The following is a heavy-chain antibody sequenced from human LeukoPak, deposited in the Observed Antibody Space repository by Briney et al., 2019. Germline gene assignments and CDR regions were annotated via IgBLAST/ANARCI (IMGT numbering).Heavy chain of an antibody. V-gene: IGHV3-21*01. CDR2: ISSSSSYI. CDR1: GFTFNSYS. J-gene: IGHJ4*02. D-gene: IGHD3-22*01. CDR3: AKNTYYYDSSGDY. Sequence: GGSLRLSCAASGFTFNSYSMNWVRQAPGKGLEWVSSISSSSSYIYYADSVKGRFTISRDNAKNSLYLQMNSLRAEDTAVYYCAKNTYYYDSSGDYWGQGTLVTVSS.